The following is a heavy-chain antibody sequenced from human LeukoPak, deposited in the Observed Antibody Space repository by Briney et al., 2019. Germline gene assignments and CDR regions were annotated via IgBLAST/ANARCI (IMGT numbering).Heavy chain of an antibody. V-gene: IGHV4-39*07. Sequence: SETLSLTCTVSGGSISSSSYYWGWIRQPPGKGLEWIGSIHYSGSTNYSPSLKSRVTISVDTSKNQFSLKLSSVTAADTAVYYCARRPYYYDSSGYRDYWGQGTLVTVSS. J-gene: IGHJ4*02. D-gene: IGHD3-22*01. CDR3: ARRPYYYDSSGYRDY. CDR2: IHYSGST. CDR1: GGSISSSSYY.